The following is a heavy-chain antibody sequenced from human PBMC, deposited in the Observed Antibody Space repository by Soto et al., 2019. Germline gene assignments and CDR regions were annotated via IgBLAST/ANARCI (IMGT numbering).Heavy chain of an antibody. CDR1: GVSLTSGTYY. V-gene: IGHV4-31*03. Sequence: SETLSLTCSVSGVSLTSGTYYWSWIRQHPGKGLEWIGYIFYSGSTDYNPSLKSRVNISVDTSKNQFSLKLSSVTAADTAVYYCASTEDFFDYWRQGTLVTVSS. CDR2: IFYSGST. J-gene: IGHJ4*02. CDR3: ASTEDFFDY.